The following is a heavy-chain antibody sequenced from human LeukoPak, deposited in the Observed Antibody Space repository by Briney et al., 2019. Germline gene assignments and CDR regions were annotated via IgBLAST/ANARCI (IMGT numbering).Heavy chain of an antibody. V-gene: IGHV3-23*01. D-gene: IGHD2-2*01. CDR3: AKDLGYCSSTSCFWSFDY. J-gene: IGHJ4*02. CDR1: GFTFSTYA. CDR2: ISGSGGSI. Sequence: PGGSLRLSCAASGFTFSTYAMGWVRQAPGKGLEWVSSISGSGGSIYYADSVKGRFTISRDNSKNTLYLQMNSLRAEDTAVYYCAKDLGYCSSTSCFWSFDYWGQGTLVTVSS.